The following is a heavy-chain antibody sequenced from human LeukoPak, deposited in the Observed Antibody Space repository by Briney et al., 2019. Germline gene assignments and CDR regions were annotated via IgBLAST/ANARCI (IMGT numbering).Heavy chain of an antibody. CDR2: ISAYNGNT. Sequence: ASVKVSCKASGYTFTSYGITWVRQAPGQGLEWMGWISAYNGNTNYAQKFQGRVTMTRDTSTSTVYMELSSLRSEDTAVYYCARDPRPSYDSSGYYYYPGDYWGQGTLVTVSS. J-gene: IGHJ4*02. D-gene: IGHD3-22*01. CDR1: GYTFTSYG. CDR3: ARDPRPSYDSSGYYYYPGDY. V-gene: IGHV1-18*01.